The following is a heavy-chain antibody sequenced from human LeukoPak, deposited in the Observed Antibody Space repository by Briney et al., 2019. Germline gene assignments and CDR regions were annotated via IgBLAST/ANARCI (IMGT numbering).Heavy chain of an antibody. Sequence: ASVKVSCKASGYTFTSYDINWVRQATGQGLEWMGWMNPNSGNTGYAQKFQGRVTITRNTSISTAYMELSSLRSEDTAVYYCARLFRVTIFGVVIRYVDVWGKGTTVTVSS. CDR3: ARLFRVTIFGVVIRYVDV. D-gene: IGHD3-3*01. CDR2: MNPNSGNT. CDR1: GYTFTSYD. J-gene: IGHJ6*03. V-gene: IGHV1-8*03.